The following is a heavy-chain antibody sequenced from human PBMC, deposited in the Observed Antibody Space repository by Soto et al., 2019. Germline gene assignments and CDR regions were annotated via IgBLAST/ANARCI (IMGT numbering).Heavy chain of an antibody. CDR2: IYYSGST. CDR3: ARVPFYDSSGRSYYFDY. CDR1: GGSISSGDYY. Sequence: LSLTCTVSGGSISSGDYYWSWIRQPPGKGLECIGYIYYSGSTYYNPSLKSRVTISVDTSKNQFSLKLSSVTAADTAVYYCARVPFYDSSGRSYYFDYWGQGTLVTVSS. V-gene: IGHV4-30-4*01. D-gene: IGHD3-22*01. J-gene: IGHJ4*02.